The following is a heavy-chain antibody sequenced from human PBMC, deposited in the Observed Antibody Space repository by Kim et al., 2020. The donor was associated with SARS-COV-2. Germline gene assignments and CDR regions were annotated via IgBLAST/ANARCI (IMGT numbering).Heavy chain of an antibody. CDR3: ARDRTFERSGYLWYYGMDV. V-gene: IGHV4-4*02. J-gene: IGHJ6*02. CDR1: GGSISSSNW. CDR2: IYHSGST. Sequence: SETLSLTCAVSGGSISSSNWWSWVRQPPGKGLEWIGEIYHSGSTNYNPSLKSRVTISVDKSKNQFSLKLSSVTAADTAVYYCARDRTFERSGYLWYYGMDVWGQGTTVTVSS. D-gene: IGHD3-3*01.